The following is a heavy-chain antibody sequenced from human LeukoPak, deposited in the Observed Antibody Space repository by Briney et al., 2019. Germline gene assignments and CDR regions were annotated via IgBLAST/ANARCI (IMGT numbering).Heavy chain of an antibody. V-gene: IGHV1-2*02. CDR2: INPKNGGK. D-gene: IGHD2-2*01. J-gene: IGHJ4*02. CDR3: ARKSASRATSEFDY. Sequence: GASVNVSCKASGYIFTGYYMHWVRQAPGRGLEWMGCINPKNGGKNYAPKFQDTATMTRDTSISTAYMELSRLTSDDTAVYHCARKSASRATSEFDYWGQGTLVTVSS. CDR1: GYIFTGYY.